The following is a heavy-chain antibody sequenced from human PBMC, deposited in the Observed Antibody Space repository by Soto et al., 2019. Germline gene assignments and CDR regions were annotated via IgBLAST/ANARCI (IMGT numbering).Heavy chain of an antibody. D-gene: IGHD2-8*02. CDR3: ARSLLVQRDAFDL. V-gene: IGHV3-21*01. CDR2: ISTTSTYI. J-gene: IGHJ3*01. Sequence: GGSLRLSCAASGFTFSTYSMNWVRQAPGKGLEWVSSISTTSTYIYYADSLKGRFTISRDNAKNSLYLQMNSLRAEDTAVYYCARSLLVQRDAFDLWGQGTMVTVSS. CDR1: GFTFSTYS.